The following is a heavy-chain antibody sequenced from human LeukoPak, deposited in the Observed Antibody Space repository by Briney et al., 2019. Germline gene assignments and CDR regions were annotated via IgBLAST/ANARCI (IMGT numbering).Heavy chain of an antibody. D-gene: IGHD4-17*01. V-gene: IGHV3-30*18. CDR3: AKEIITGDDYGDFSNYGMDV. CDR1: GFTFSSYG. Sequence: GGSLRLSCAASGFTFSSYGMHWVRQAPGKGLEWVAVISYEGSNKKYTDSVKGRFTISRDNSKNTLYLQMNSLGAEDTAVYYCAKEIITGDDYGDFSNYGMDVWGQGTTVTVSS. CDR2: ISYEGSNK. J-gene: IGHJ6*02.